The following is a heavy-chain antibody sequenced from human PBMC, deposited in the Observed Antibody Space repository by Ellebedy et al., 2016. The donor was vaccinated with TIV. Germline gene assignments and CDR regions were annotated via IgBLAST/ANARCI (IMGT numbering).Heavy chain of an antibody. CDR1: GFTFSNYN. CDR3: ARDSWLPLDY. J-gene: IGHJ4*02. Sequence: PGGSLRLSYVASGFTFSNYNMNWVRQPPGKGLEWVSSIRSTSSDKYYAESVKGRFTISRDNSKNTLYLQMNSLRAEDTAVYYCARDSWLPLDYWGQGTLVTVSS. D-gene: IGHD3-22*01. CDR2: IRSTSSDK. V-gene: IGHV3-21*01.